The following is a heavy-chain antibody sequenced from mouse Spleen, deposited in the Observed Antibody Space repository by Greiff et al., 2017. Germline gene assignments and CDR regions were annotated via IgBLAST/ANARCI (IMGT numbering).Heavy chain of an antibody. D-gene: IGHD2-2*01. V-gene: IGHV1-50*01. J-gene: IGHJ4*01. CDR2: IDPADSYT. CDR3: AGYDDGNYYAMDY. CDR1: GYTFTSYW. Sequence: VQLQQPGAELVKPGASVKLSCKASGYTFTSYWMQWVKQRPGQGLEWIGEIDPADSYTNYNQKFKGKATLTVDTSSSTAYMQLSSLISEDSAVYYCAGYDDGNYYAMDYWGQGTSVTVSS.